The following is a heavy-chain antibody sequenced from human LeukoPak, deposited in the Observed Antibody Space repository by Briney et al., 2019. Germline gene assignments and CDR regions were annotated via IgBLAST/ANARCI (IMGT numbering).Heavy chain of an antibody. V-gene: IGHV1-2*02. CDR3: ARSSLCSGGSCYSSGEYFQH. CDR1: GYTFTADY. CDR2: INPNSADT. D-gene: IGHD2-15*01. J-gene: IGHJ1*01. Sequence: GASVKVSCKASGYTFTADYIHWVRQAPGQGLEWMGWINPNSADTHCPQKFQGRVTITADKSTSTAYMELSSLRSEDTAVYYCARSSLCSGGSCYSSGEYFQHWGQGTLVTVSS.